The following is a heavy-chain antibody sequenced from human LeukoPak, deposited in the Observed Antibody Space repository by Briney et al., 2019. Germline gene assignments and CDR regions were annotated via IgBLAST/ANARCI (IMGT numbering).Heavy chain of an antibody. CDR3: ASFLYYYDSSGYYKDFDY. CDR1: GGTFSSYA. V-gene: IGHV1-69*05. Sequence: GASVKVSCKASGGTFSSYAISWVRQAPGQGLEWMGGIIPIIGTANYAQKFQGRVTITTDESTSTAYMELSRLRSEDTAVYYCASFLYYYDSSGYYKDFDYWGQGTLVTVSS. CDR2: IIPIIGTA. D-gene: IGHD3-22*01. J-gene: IGHJ4*02.